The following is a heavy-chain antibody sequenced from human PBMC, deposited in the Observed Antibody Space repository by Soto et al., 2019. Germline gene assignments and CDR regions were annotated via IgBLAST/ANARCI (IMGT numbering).Heavy chain of an antibody. J-gene: IGHJ6*02. Sequence: QVPLVQSGAEVNKPGSSVKVSCEASGGTFSSYPINWVRQAPGQGLEWMGGIIPFFGTSNYAQKFQGRVTITADDSTSTAYMELRSLRSEDTAGYYCARVGHITNYGMAVWGQGTTVTVSS. CDR1: GGTFSSYP. D-gene: IGHD1-26*01. CDR3: ARVGHITNYGMAV. CDR2: IIPFFGTS. V-gene: IGHV1-69*01.